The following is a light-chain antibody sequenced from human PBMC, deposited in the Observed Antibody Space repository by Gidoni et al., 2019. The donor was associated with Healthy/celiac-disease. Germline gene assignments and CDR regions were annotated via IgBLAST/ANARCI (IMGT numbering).Light chain of an antibody. CDR2: DAS. Sequence: DIQMTQSPSSLSASVGDRVTITCQASQDISHYLNWYQQKRGKAPKLLIYDASNLETGVPSRFSGRGSGTDFTFTISSLQPEDIATYYCKQYDNLPYTFGQGTKLEIK. CDR1: QDISHY. J-gene: IGKJ2*01. CDR3: KQYDNLPYT. V-gene: IGKV1-33*01.